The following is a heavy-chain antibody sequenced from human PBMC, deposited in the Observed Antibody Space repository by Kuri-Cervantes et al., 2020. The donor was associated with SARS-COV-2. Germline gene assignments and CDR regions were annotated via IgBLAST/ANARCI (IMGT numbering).Heavy chain of an antibody. D-gene: IGHD2-21*02. CDR3: ASAFGGAWYYVFDY. Sequence: GESLKISCAASGFTFSSYAMSWVRQAPGKGLEWVSAISGSGGSTYYADSMKGRFTISRDNSKNTLYLQMNSLRAEDTAVYYCASAFGGAWYYVFDYWGQGTLVTVSS. CDR2: ISGSGGST. J-gene: IGHJ4*02. V-gene: IGHV3-23*01. CDR1: GFTFSSYA.